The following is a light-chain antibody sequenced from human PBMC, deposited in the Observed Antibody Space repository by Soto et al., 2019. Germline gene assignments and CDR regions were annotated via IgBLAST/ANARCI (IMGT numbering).Light chain of an antibody. J-gene: IGKJ2*01. V-gene: IGKV1-39*01. CDR2: AAS. Sequence: DIQMTQSPSSLSASVGDRVTITCRASQSISTYLNWYQQKPGKAPQLLMYAASSLQSGVPSRFSGSGSGTEFTLTISSLQPEYFAIYYCQQSNSIPYTFGQGTKLEIK. CDR3: QQSNSIPYT. CDR1: QSISTY.